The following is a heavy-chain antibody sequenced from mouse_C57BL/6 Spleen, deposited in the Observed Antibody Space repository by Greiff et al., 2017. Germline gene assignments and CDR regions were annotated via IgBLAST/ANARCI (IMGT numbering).Heavy chain of an antibody. CDR3: ARAASNAWFAY. CDR2: IDPSDSYT. Sequence: VQLQQPGAELVMPGASVKLSCKASGYTFTSYWMHWVKQRPGQGLEWIGEIDPSDSYTNYNRKFKGKSTLTVDKSSSTAYMQLSSLPSEDSAVYYCARAASNAWFAYWGQGTLVTVSA. V-gene: IGHV1-69*01. CDR1: GYTFTSYW. J-gene: IGHJ3*01. D-gene: IGHD2-5*01.